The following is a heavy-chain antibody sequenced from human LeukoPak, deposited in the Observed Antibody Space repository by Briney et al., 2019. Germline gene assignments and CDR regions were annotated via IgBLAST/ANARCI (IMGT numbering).Heavy chain of an antibody. CDR3: AKAYSSGWLTDAFDI. Sequence: GGSLRLSCAASGFTFDDYAMHWVRQAPGKGLEWVSGISWNSGSIGYADSVKGRFTISRDNAKNSLYLQMNSLRAEDMALYYCAKAYSSGWLTDAFDIWGQGTMVTVSS. CDR1: GFTFDDYA. J-gene: IGHJ3*02. V-gene: IGHV3-9*03. D-gene: IGHD6-19*01. CDR2: ISWNSGSI.